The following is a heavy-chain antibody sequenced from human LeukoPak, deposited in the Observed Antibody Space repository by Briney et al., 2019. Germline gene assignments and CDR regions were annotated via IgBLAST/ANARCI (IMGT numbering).Heavy chain of an antibody. Sequence: SETLSLTCTVSGGSISSYYWSWIRQPAGKGLEWIGRIYTSGSTNYNPSLKSRVTMSVDTSKNQFSLKLSSVTAADTAVYYCASSLEDSSGYYPVGDAFDIWGQGTMVTVSS. CDR2: IYTSGST. CDR3: ASSLEDSSGYYPVGDAFDI. D-gene: IGHD3-22*01. J-gene: IGHJ3*02. V-gene: IGHV4-4*07. CDR1: GGSISSYY.